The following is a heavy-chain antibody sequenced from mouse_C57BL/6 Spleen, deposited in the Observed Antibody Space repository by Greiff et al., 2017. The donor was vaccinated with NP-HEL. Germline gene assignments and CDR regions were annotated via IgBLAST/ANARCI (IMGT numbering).Heavy chain of an antibody. CDR2: INPSSGYT. CDR3: ATYGSSSSWFAC. Sequence: QVQLQQSGAELVKPGASVKLSCKASGYTFTSYWMHWVKQRPGQGLEWIGYINPSSGYTKYNQKFKDKATLTADKSSSTAYMQLSSLTYEDSAFYFCATYGSSSSWFACWGQVTLVTVSA. D-gene: IGHD1-1*01. J-gene: IGHJ3*01. CDR1: GYTFTSYW. V-gene: IGHV1-7*01.